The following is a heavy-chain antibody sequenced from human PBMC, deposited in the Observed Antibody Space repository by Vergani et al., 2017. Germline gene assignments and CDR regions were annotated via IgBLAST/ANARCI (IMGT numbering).Heavy chain of an antibody. V-gene: IGHV1-2*02. D-gene: IGHD2-2*01. CDR3: ARDPDIVVVXAAPYYYYYYGMDV. J-gene: IGHJ6*02. Sequence: QVQLVQSGAEVKKPGASVEVSCKASGYTFTGYYMHWVRQAPGQGLEWMGWINPNSGGTNYAQKFQGRVTMTRDTSISTAYMELRSLRSDDTAVYYCARDPDIVVVXAAPYYYYYYGMDVWGQGTTVTVSS. CDR1: GYTFTGYY. CDR2: INPNSGGT.